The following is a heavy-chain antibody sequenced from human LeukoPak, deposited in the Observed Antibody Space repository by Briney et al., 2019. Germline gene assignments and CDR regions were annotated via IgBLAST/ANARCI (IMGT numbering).Heavy chain of an antibody. V-gene: IGHV4-31*03. CDR1: GGAISSRGYY. CDR3: ARNGYTYGLDL. CDR2: IYYGGDT. J-gene: IGHJ5*02. D-gene: IGHD5-18*01. Sequence: SETLSLTCTLSGGAISSRGYYWSRVPQHPRKGLEWIAYIYYGGDTYCIPSLKSRATISIDTSKNEVFLQLRSVFAADTAVYYCARNGYTYGLDLWGQGTLVTVSS.